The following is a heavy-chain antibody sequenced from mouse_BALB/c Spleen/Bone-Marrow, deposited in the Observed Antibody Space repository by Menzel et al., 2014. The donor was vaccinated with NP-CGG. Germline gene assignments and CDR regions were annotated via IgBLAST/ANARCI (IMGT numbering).Heavy chain of an antibody. CDR1: GYTFTAYV. D-gene: IGHD2-3*01. CDR2: ISPYNDGT. V-gene: IGHV1-14*01. CDR3: AREGWLLRFEY. Sequence: EVKLQESGPELIKPGASVKMSCKASGYTFTAYVMHWVKQKPGQGLEWIGYISPYNDGTNYNEKFKGKATLTSDKSSSTAYMELSSLTSEDSAVYYCAREGWLLRFEYWGQGTTLTVSS. J-gene: IGHJ2*01.